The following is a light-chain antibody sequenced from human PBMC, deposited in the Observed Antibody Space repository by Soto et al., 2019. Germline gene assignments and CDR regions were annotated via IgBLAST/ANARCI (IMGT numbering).Light chain of an antibody. CDR1: QSVSSTY. Sequence: EIVLTQSPGTLSLSPGERATLSCRASQSVSSTYLAWYQQKPGQAPRLLIYGASSRATGIPDRFSGSGSGTDFTLNIRRLEPEDFAVYYCQHYGSLVLTFGGGTKVEIK. J-gene: IGKJ4*01. CDR2: GAS. V-gene: IGKV3-20*01. CDR3: QHYGSLVLT.